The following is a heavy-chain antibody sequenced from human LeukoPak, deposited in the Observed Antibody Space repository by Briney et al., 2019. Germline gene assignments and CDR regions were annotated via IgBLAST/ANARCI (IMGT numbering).Heavy chain of an antibody. V-gene: IGHV1-2*02. CDR3: ARAHYYYDSSGYLFFAD. CDR1: GYTFTGYY. Sequence: GASVKVSSMASGYTFTGYYMHWVRQAPGQGRGWMGWINPNSGGTTYAEKVQGTATMTRDTSISTAYMELSRLRSDDTAMYFCARAHYYYDSSGYLFFADWGQGTLVTASS. D-gene: IGHD3-22*01. J-gene: IGHJ4*02. CDR2: INPNSGGT.